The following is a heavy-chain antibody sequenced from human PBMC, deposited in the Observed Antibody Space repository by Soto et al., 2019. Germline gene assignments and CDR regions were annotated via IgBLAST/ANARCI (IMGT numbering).Heavy chain of an antibody. CDR2: IKQDGSEE. CDR3: ARDGAQLRTPGIDY. Sequence: EVQLVESGGGLVQPGGSLRLSCAASGFTFSSYWMSWVRQAPGKGLEWVANIKQDGSEEYYVDSVKGRFTISRENAKNSLYLQMNGLRADDTAVYYCARDGAQLRTPGIDYWGQGTLVTVSS. CDR1: GFTFSSYW. V-gene: IGHV3-7*05. D-gene: IGHD5-18*01. J-gene: IGHJ4*02.